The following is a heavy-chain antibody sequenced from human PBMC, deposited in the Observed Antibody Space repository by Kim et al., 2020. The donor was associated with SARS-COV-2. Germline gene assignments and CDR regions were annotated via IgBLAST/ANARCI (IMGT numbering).Heavy chain of an antibody. D-gene: IGHD3-22*01. J-gene: IGHJ3*02. CDR3: ARDKGPNYDSGGYSDACDI. V-gene: IGHV3-53*01. Sequence: GRFTISRDNSKNTLYLQMNSLRAEDTAVYYCARDKGPNYDSGGYSDACDIWGQGTMVTVSS.